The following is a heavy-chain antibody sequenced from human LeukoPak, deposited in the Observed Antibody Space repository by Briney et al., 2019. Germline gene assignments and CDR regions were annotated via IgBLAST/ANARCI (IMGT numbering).Heavy chain of an antibody. J-gene: IGHJ4*02. Sequence: SETLSLTCTVSGGSISSSSYYWGWIRQPPGKGLEWIGSIYYSGSTYYNPSLKSRVTISVDTSKNQFSLKLSSVTAADTAVYYCARDVEMGTMEPEGFDYWGQGTLVTVSS. CDR2: IYYSGST. CDR1: GGSISSSSYY. D-gene: IGHD5-24*01. V-gene: IGHV4-39*02. CDR3: ARDVEMGTMEPEGFDY.